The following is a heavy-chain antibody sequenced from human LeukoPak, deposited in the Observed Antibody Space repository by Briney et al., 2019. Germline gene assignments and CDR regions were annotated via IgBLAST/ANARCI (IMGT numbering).Heavy chain of an antibody. Sequence: SETLSLTCTVSGGSITNSFYWGWIRQSPEKGLEWIGSIFYTGSTYYNPSLESRVTISVDTSKNQISLKLTSVTAADTAVYYCARVDCSGGGCYYSYYYYMDVWGKGTTVTVSS. CDR3: ARVDCSGGGCYYSYYYYMDV. CDR2: IFYTGST. V-gene: IGHV4-39*07. J-gene: IGHJ6*03. CDR1: GGSITNSFY. D-gene: IGHD2-15*01.